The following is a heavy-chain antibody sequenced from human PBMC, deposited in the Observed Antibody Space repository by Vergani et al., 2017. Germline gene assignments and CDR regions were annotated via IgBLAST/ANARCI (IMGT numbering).Heavy chain of an antibody. CDR2: ISGSGGST. CDR3: AKAKPRKSCYYYLYYDHAMDV. CDR1: GFTFNHYA. Sequence: EVQLLESGGDLVQPGGSLRLSCAASGFTFNHYAMNWVRQAPGKGLEWVSGISGSGGSTYYAGSVKGRFTISRDSSKNTLYLQMNSLSAGDTAVYYCAKAKPRKSCYYYLYYDHAMDVWGQGTTVTVSS. D-gene: IGHD5-12*01. V-gene: IGHV3-23*01. J-gene: IGHJ6*02.